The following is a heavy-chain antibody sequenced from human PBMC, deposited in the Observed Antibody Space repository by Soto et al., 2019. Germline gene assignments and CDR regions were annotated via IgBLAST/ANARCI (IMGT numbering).Heavy chain of an antibody. V-gene: IGHV4-61*01. J-gene: IGHJ3*02. CDR1: GGSVSSGSYY. Sequence: SETLSVTCTVSGGSVSSGSYYWSWIRQPPGKGLEWIGYIYYSGSTNYNPSLKSRVTISVDTSKNQFSLKLSSVTAADTAVYYCAAYYYDSSGYYDQGFDAFHIRGHGTMVTVSS. CDR3: AAYYYDSSGYYDQGFDAFHI. CDR2: IYYSGST. D-gene: IGHD3-22*01.